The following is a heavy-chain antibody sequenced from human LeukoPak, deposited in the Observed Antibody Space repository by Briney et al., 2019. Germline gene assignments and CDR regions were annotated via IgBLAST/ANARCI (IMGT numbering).Heavy chain of an antibody. Sequence: ASVKVSCKTSGYTFINYDIAWVRQASGQGLEWMGWMNPKSGNRGSAQKFQGRVTMTMNTSMGTASMELSSLTSDDSAVYYCARASPGEYYYYGMDVWGQGTSVTVSS. CDR2: MNPKSGNR. J-gene: IGHJ6*02. V-gene: IGHV1-8*01. CDR3: ARASPGEYYYYGMDV. CDR1: GYTFINYD.